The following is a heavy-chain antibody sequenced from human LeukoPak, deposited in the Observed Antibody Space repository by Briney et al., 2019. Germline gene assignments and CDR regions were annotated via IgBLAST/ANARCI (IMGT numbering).Heavy chain of an antibody. V-gene: IGHV3-23*01. CDR2: ITGSGGST. Sequence: PGGSLRLSCAASGFTFSSCAMNWVRQAPGKGLEWVSAITGSGGSTYYADSVKGRFTISRDNSKNTLYLQMNNLRAEDTAVYYCAKRLGGSGGHYYAMDVWGQGTTVTVS. D-gene: IGHD2-8*02. CDR1: GFTFSSCA. CDR3: AKRLGGSGGHYYAMDV. J-gene: IGHJ6*02.